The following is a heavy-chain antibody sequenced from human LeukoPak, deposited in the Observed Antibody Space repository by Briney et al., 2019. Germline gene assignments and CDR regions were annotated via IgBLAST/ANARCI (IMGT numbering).Heavy chain of an antibody. J-gene: IGHJ6*04. CDR3: ARDTMVRGVIISYYYYGMDV. V-gene: IGHV3-21*01. D-gene: IGHD3-10*01. CDR2: ISSSSSYI. CDR1: GFTFSSYS. Sequence: PGGSLRLSCAASGFTFSSYSMHWVRQAPGKGLEWVSSISSSSSYIYYADSVKGRFTISRDNAKNSLYLQMNSLRAEDTAVYYCARDTMVRGVIISYYYYGMDVWGKGTTVTVSS.